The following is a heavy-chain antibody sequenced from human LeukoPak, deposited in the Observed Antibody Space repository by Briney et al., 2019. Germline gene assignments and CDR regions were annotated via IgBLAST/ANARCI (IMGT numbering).Heavy chain of an antibody. D-gene: IGHD5-12*01. J-gene: IGHJ4*02. CDR1: GFTFSSYG. Sequence: AGGSLRLSCAASGFTFSSYGMHWVRQAPGKGLEWVAVIWYDGSNKYNADSVKGRFTISRDNSKNTLYLQMNSLRAEDTAVYYCAKDVLRLSHYFDYWGQGTLVTVSS. CDR3: AKDVLRLSHYFDY. CDR2: IWYDGSNK. V-gene: IGHV3-33*06.